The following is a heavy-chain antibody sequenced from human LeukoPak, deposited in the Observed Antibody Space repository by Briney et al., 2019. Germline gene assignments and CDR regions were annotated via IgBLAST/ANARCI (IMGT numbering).Heavy chain of an antibody. V-gene: IGHV4-39*01. CDR1: GGSISSSSYY. D-gene: IGHD2-21*01. Sequence: SETLSLTCTVSGGSISSSSYYWGWIRQPPGKGLELIGSIYYSGSTYYNPSLKSRVTISVDTSKNQFSLKLSSVTAADTAVYYCAGPGVVVIATSFAFDMWGQGTMVTVSS. CDR3: AGPGVVVIATSFAFDM. CDR2: IYYSGST. J-gene: IGHJ3*02.